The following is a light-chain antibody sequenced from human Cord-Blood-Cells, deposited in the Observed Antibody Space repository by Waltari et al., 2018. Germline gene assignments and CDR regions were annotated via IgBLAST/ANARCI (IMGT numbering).Light chain of an antibody. CDR3: QQRSNWPPWT. CDR1: QSVNRY. V-gene: IGKV3-11*01. J-gene: IGKJ1*01. CDR2: DSS. Sequence: EIVLTQSPATLSLSPGDRATLSCRASQSVNRYLALYQQKPGQAPRLLIYDSSNRATGIPARFSGSGSGTDFTLTISSLEPEDFAVYYCQQRSNWPPWTFGQGTKVEIK.